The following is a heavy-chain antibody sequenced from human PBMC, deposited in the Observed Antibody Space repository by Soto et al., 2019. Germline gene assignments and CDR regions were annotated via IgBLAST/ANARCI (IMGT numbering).Heavy chain of an antibody. CDR1: GGSISSGGYY. Sequence: SDTLSLTCTVSGGSISSGGYYWSWIRQHPGKGLEWIGYIYYSGSTYYNPSLKSRVTISVDTSKNQFSLKLTSVTAADTAVYYCAIAYDSSGYYYVTEYFQHWGQGTLVTVSS. J-gene: IGHJ1*01. CDR2: IYYSGST. CDR3: AIAYDSSGYYYVTEYFQH. V-gene: IGHV4-31*03. D-gene: IGHD3-22*01.